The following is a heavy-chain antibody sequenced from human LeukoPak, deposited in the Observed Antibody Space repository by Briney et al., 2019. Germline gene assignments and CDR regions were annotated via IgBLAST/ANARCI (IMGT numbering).Heavy chain of an antibody. CDR1: GVSIRSTSYY. V-gene: IGHV3-7*01. J-gene: IGHJ4*02. CDR2: IKQDGSEK. Sequence: ETLSLTCTVSGVSIRSTSYYWGWIRQPPGKGLEWVANIKQDGSEKYYVDSVKGRFTISRDNAKNSLYLQMNSLRAEDTAVYYCARDQWLASDYWGQGTLVTVSS. D-gene: IGHD6-19*01. CDR3: ARDQWLASDY.